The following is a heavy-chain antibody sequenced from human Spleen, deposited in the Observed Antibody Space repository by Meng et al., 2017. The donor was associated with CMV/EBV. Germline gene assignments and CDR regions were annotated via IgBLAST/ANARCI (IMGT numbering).Heavy chain of an antibody. D-gene: IGHD2-2*01. V-gene: IGHV1-2*02. CDR3: ARGDSIVILPAASVDY. CDR1: YTFPAYC. J-gene: IGHJ4*02. Sequence: YTFPAYCMRWVRPAPGQGLEWMGWINPNSGGTNYAQEFQGGVTVTRDTSISTAYMELSRLRSDDTALYYCARGDSIVILPAASVDYWGQGTLVTVSS. CDR2: INPNSGGT.